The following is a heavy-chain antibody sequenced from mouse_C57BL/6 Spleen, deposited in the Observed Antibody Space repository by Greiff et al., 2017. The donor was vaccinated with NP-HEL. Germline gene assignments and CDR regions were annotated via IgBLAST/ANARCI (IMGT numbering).Heavy chain of an antibody. CDR3: ARSTAQATSGFAY. V-gene: IGHV1-82*01. CDR1: GYAFSSSW. D-gene: IGHD3-2*02. CDR2: IYPGDGDT. Sequence: QVQLQQSGPELVKPGASVKISCKASGYAFSSSWMNWVKQRPGKGLEWIGRIYPGDGDTNYNGKFKGKATLTADKSSSTAYMQLRSLTSEDSAVNFCARSTAQATSGFAYWGQGTLVTVSA. J-gene: IGHJ3*01.